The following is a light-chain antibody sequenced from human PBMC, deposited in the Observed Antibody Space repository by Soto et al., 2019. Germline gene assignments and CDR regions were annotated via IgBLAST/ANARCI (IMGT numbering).Light chain of an antibody. CDR2: YAS. V-gene: IGKV1-39*01. CDR1: QSISSY. CDR3: EQSYSPPTC. Sequence: DIQMSQSPSSLPASVGDRDTITYRASQSISSYLNWYQQKPGRAPKILIYYASSLQSGVPSRFRGSGSGTDFTLTISSRQPEDFATYYCEQSYSPPTCFGPCTKVESK. J-gene: IGKJ3*01.